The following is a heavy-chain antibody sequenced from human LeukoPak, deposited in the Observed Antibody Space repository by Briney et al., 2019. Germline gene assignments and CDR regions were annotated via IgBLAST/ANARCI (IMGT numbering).Heavy chain of an antibody. J-gene: IGHJ6*02. CDR2: ISGDGGTT. CDR3: AKDQFGSGSYSLGGKDV. V-gene: IGHV3-43*02. CDR1: GFTFDDHG. D-gene: IGHD3-10*01. Sequence: GGSLRLSCAASGFTFDDHGMHWVRQAPGKGLEWVSLISGDGGTTYYADSAKGRFTISRDNSKNSLYLQMNNLRTEDTALYYCAKDQFGSGSYSLGGKDVWGQGTTVAVSS.